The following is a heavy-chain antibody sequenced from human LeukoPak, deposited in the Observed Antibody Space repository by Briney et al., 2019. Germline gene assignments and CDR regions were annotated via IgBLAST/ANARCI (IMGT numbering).Heavy chain of an antibody. CDR3: ARERESGRSDAFDL. D-gene: IGHD3-10*01. V-gene: IGHV1-2*02. J-gene: IGHJ3*01. Sequence: ASVKVSCKTSGYIFTSYYINWVRQAPGQGLEWMGWINPNTGGTNYAQDFQGRVTMTRDTYVTTAYMELRSLRSDDTAVYFCARERESGRSDAFDLWGQGTMVTVSS. CDR1: GYIFTSYY. CDR2: INPNTGGT.